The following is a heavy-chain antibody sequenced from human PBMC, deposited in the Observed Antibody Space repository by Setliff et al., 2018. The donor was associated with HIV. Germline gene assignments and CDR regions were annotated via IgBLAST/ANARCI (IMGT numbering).Heavy chain of an antibody. J-gene: IGHJ6*02. V-gene: IGHV4-4*02. CDR1: GGSISRDNW. Sequence: PSETLSLTCAVSGGSISRDNWWTWVRQPPGKGLEWIGEIYHSEYTNYNASLKSRVSMSVDKSKNQFSLKLTSVTAADTAVDYCARGPCSGTKCYGVDYYGMDVWGQGTTVTVSS. D-gene: IGHD2-2*01. CDR3: ARGPCSGTKCYGVDYYGMDV. CDR2: IYHSEYT.